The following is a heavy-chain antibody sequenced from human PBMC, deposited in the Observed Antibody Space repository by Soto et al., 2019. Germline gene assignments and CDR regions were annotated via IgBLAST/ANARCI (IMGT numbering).Heavy chain of an antibody. CDR1: GGTFSSYA. V-gene: IGHV1-69*13. CDR3: ARRPAAIGYGMDV. D-gene: IGHD2-2*01. Sequence: SVKVSCKAFGGTFSSYAISWVRQAPGQGLEWMGGIIPIFGTANYAQKFQGRVTITADESTSTAYMELSSLRSEDTAVYYCARRPAAIGYGMDVWGQGTTVTVSS. CDR2: IIPIFGTA. J-gene: IGHJ6*02.